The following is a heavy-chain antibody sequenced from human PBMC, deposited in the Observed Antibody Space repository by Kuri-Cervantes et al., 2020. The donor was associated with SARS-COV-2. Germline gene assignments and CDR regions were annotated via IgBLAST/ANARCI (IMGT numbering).Heavy chain of an antibody. J-gene: IGHJ3*02. V-gene: IGHV3-21*01. CDR1: GFTFSSYS. CDR3: ARDLLRQFDWLSSDAFDI. D-gene: IGHD3-9*01. CDR2: ISISSSYI. Sequence: GESLKISCAASGFTFSSYSMNWVRQAPGKGLEWVSSISISSSYIYYADSVKGRFTISRDNAKNSLYLQMNSLRAEDTAVYYRARDLLRQFDWLSSDAFDIWGQGTMVTVSS.